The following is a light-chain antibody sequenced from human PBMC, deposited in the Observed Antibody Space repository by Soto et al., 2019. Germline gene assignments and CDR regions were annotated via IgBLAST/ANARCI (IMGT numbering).Light chain of an antibody. J-gene: IGKJ2*01. CDR1: QSVSSN. CDR2: GAS. V-gene: IGKV3-15*01. CDR3: QQYNKWPYT. Sequence: EMVMTQSPATLSVSPGERATLSCRASQSVSSNLAWYQQKPGQAPRLLIYGASTRATGIPARFSGSGSGAEFTLTISGLKSEDFAVYYCQQYNKWPYTFGQGTNLEIK.